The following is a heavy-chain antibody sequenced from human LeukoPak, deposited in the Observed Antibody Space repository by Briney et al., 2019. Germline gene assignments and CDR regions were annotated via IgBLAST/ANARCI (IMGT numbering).Heavy chain of an antibody. V-gene: IGHV3-21*01. Sequence: GGSLRLSCAAAGFSIRGYWMDWVRQAPGRGLEWVSSISSSSSYIYYADSVKGRFTISRDNAKNSLYLQMNSLRAEDTAVYYCARGGSGSSNGAIDYWGQGTLVTVSS. CDR3: ARGGSGSSNGAIDY. J-gene: IGHJ4*02. CDR1: GFSIRGYW. CDR2: ISSSSSYI. D-gene: IGHD3-10*01.